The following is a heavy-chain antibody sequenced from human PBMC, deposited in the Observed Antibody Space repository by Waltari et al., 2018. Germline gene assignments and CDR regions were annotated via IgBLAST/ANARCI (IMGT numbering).Heavy chain of an antibody. V-gene: IGHV1-18*01. CDR1: GYTFASEC. J-gene: IGHJ4*02. CDR2: ISAYNGNT. Sequence: QVQLAQSGSEVKKHGASVKVSCQDSGYTFASECNSWVRWAPGPELEWMGWISAYNGNTNYAPKLQGRVTMTTDTSTSTAYMELRSRRSDDTAVYYCARDGVWNYAFGDYWGQGTLVTVSS. CDR3: ARDGVWNYAFGDY. D-gene: IGHD1-7*01.